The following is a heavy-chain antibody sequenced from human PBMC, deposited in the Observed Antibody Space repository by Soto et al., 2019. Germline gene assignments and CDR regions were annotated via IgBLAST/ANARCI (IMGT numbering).Heavy chain of an antibody. CDR1: GGSFSGYY. V-gene: IGHV4-34*01. J-gene: IGHJ3*02. CDR3: ARGGPTVTYRHAFDI. Sequence: QVQLQQWGAGLLKPSETLSLTCAVYGGSFSGYYWSWIRQPPGKGLEWIGEINHSGSTNYNPSLNSRVTISIDTSKNQFSLKLSSVTAAEMAVYYCARGGPTVTYRHAFDIWGQGTMVTVSS. CDR2: INHSGST. D-gene: IGHD4-17*01.